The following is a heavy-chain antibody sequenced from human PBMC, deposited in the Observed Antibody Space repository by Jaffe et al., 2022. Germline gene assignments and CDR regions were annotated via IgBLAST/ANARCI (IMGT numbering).Heavy chain of an antibody. J-gene: IGHJ4*02. Sequence: EVQLVESGGGLVQPGGSLRLSCAASGFTFSDHYMDWVRQAPGKGLEWVGRTRNKANSYTTEYAASVKGRFTISRDDSKNSLYLQMNSLKTEDTAVYYCAVDVDIVATTTDDYWGQGTLVTVSS. CDR2: TRNKANSYTT. CDR1: GFTFSDHY. CDR3: AVDVDIVATTTDDY. V-gene: IGHV3-72*01. D-gene: IGHD5-12*01.